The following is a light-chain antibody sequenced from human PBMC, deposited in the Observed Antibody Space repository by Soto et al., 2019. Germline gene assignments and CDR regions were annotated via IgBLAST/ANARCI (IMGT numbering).Light chain of an antibody. CDR2: DVS. CDR3: SSYTSSSTRV. Sequence: QSALPQPASVSGSPGHSITISCTGTSSDVGGYNYVSWYQQHPGKAPKLMIYDVSNRPSGVSNRFSGSKSGNTASLSISGLQAEDEADYYCSSYTSSSTRVFGTGTKLTVL. CDR1: SSDVGGYNY. J-gene: IGLJ1*01. V-gene: IGLV2-14*01.